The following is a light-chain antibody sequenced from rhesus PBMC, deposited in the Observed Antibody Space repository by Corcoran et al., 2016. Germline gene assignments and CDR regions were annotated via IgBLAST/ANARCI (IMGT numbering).Light chain of an antibody. V-gene: IGKV1-94*01. CDR2: AAS. Sequence: DIQMTQSPSSLSASVGDRVTVTCRASQGINKELSWYQQNPGKAPTLLIYAASSLQTGVSSRFSGSGSGTDFTLTLSRLHPEDVSSYYCLQDYAIPLTFVGGTKVEIK. J-gene: IGKJ4*01. CDR1: QGINKE. CDR3: LQDYAIPLT.